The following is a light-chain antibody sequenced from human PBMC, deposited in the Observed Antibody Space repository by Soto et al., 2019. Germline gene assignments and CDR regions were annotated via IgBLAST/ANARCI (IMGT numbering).Light chain of an antibody. CDR2: TAS. CDR1: QNIKKF. J-gene: IGKJ4*01. Sequence: DIQMTQSPTSLSAPVGDSVTITCRASQNIKKFLNWYQQKPGTAPKLLIYTASSVQAGFPSRFXXXGSGTDFILTISNLQPEDFATYSCQQAFSAPLTFGGGTRVEI. V-gene: IGKV1-39*01. CDR3: QQAFSAPLT.